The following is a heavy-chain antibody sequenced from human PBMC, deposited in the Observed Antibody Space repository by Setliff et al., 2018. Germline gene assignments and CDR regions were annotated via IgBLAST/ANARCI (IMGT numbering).Heavy chain of an antibody. CDR1: GGTFSNNA. J-gene: IGHJ5*01. Sequence: GASVKVSCKASGGTFSNNAIAWVRQAPGQGLEWMGRVIPMARSANYAQKFEGRVTITADESTNTAYMEVSGLRSEDTAVYYCARLVRFCTQTACQKVAGDESWGQGTLVTVSS. CDR3: ARLVRFCTQTACQKVAGDES. V-gene: IGHV1-69*11. D-gene: IGHD2-8*01. CDR2: VIPMARSA.